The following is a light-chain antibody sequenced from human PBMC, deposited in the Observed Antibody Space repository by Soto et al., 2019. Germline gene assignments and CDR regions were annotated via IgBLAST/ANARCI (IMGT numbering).Light chain of an antibody. J-gene: IGKJ4*01. CDR2: GAS. Sequence: EIVLTQSPGTLSLSPGERATLSCRASQSVSSSYLAWYQQKPGQAPRLLIYGASSRATGIPDRFSGSGSGTDFNLTISRLEPEDFGVYYCQQYGSSPRGTFGGGTKVEIK. CDR1: QSVSSSY. V-gene: IGKV3-20*01. CDR3: QQYGSSPRGT.